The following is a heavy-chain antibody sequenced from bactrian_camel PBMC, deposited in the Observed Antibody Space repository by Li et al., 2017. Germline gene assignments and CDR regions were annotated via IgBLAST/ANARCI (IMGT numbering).Heavy chain of an antibody. V-gene: IGHV3S1*01. CDR3: AVDQEIFGTTCPNWARQNRYEL. J-gene: IGHJ4*01. D-gene: IGHD5*01. CDR2: ISPGNGVT. Sequence: HVQLVESGGGSVQPGGSLRLSCRVSGYTVGDGRIGWFRQAPGKERVGVAAISPGNGVTHYHRSVKGRFTIPVDNAKDTMYLDMKSLKPEDTGMYFCAVDQEIFGTTCPNWARQNRYELWGQGTQVTVS. CDR1: GYTVGDGR.